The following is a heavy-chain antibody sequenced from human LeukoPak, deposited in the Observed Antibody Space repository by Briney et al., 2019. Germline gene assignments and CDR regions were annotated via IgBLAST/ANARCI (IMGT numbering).Heavy chain of an antibody. Sequence: SETLSLTCAVSGYSISSGNYWGWIRQPPGKGLEWIGSIYHSGGTYNNPSLKSRVTILVDTSKNQFSLKLGSVTAADTAVYYCARSPYYFDSSGYHGAYYFDYWGQGTLVTVSS. CDR1: GYSISSGNY. V-gene: IGHV4-38-2*01. CDR2: IYHSGGT. J-gene: IGHJ4*02. D-gene: IGHD3-22*01. CDR3: ARSPYYFDSSGYHGAYYFDY.